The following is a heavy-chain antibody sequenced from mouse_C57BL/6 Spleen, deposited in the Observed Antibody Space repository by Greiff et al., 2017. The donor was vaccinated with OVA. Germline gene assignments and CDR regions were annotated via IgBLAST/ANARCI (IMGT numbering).Heavy chain of an antibody. J-gene: IGHJ4*01. CDR2: IHPNSGST. CDR3: AYYDYDREGYYAMDY. Sequence: QVQLQQPGAELVKPGASVKLSCKASGYTFTSYWMHWVKQRPGQGLEWIGMIHPNSGSTNYNEKFKSKATLTVDKSSSTAYMQLSSLTSEDSAVYYCAYYDYDREGYYAMDYWGQGTSVTVSS. CDR1: GYTFTSYW. V-gene: IGHV1-64*01. D-gene: IGHD2-4*01.